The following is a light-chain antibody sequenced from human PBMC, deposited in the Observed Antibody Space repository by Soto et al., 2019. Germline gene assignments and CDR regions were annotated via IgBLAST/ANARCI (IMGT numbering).Light chain of an antibody. CDR1: SSDVGAYDY. Sequence: QSALTQPASVSGSPGPSITISCTGTSSDVGAYDYVSWYQQHPDKAPKLLIYEVSNRPSGVSNRFSGSKSVNTATLTISGLQAEDEADYYCSSYTSSSTRVFGTGTKVTV. CDR3: SSYTSSSTRV. CDR2: EVS. J-gene: IGLJ1*01. V-gene: IGLV2-14*03.